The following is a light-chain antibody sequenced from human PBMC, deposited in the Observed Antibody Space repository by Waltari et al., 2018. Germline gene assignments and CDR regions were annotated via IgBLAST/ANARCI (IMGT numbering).Light chain of an antibody. Sequence: DVVMSQSPLSLPVTLGQPASISCRSSQGLVHSDGNTYVNWFQHRPGQSPRRLMYKVARRDAGARDRVGGRGSVRDFTLNINREEADDVGVYYCMQATHWPLTFGQGTKVEIK. CDR3: MQATHWPLT. CDR2: KVA. J-gene: IGKJ1*01. V-gene: IGKV2-30*02. CDR1: QGLVHSDGNTY.